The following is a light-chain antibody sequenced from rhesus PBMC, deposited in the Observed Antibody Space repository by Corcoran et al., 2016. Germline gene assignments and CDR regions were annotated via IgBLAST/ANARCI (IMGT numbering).Light chain of an antibody. CDR3: LQYNTKPYS. J-gene: IGKJ2*01. V-gene: IGKV1-36*01. CDR2: GAS. CDR1: QGIANY. Sequence: DIQMTQSPSSLSASVGDRVTITCRASQGIANYLSWYQQQPGKAPKRLMYGASSLESGVPPRFSGSGSGTEFALTISSLQPEDFAAYYCLQYNTKPYSFGQGTKVEIK.